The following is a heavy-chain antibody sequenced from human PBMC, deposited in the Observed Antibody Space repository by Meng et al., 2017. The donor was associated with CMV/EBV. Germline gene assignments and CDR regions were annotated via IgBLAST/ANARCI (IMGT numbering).Heavy chain of an antibody. J-gene: IGHJ4*02. CDR2: MNPNSGNT. Sequence: ASVKVSCKASGYTFTSYDIHWVRQATGQGFEWMGWMNPNSGNTGYAQKFQGRVTMTRNTSISTAYMELSSLRSEDTAVYYCARGRTRGSRITIFGVVKTAPPSFDYWGQGTLVTVSS. D-gene: IGHD3-3*01. CDR1: GYTFTSYD. CDR3: ARGRTRGSRITIFGVVKTAPPSFDY. V-gene: IGHV1-8*01.